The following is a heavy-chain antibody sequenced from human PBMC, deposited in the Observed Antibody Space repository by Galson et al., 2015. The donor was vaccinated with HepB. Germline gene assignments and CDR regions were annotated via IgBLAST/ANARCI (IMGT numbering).Heavy chain of an antibody. CDR3: AKGEWGDEDYYYYYGMDV. Sequence: SLRLSCAASGFTFSSYAMSWVRQAPGKGLEWVSAISGSGGSTYYADSVKGRFTISRDNSKNTLYLQVNSLRAEDTAVYYCAKGEWGDEDYYYYYGMDVWGQGTTVTVSS. J-gene: IGHJ6*02. CDR2: ISGSGGST. CDR1: GFTFSSYA. V-gene: IGHV3-23*01. D-gene: IGHD3-3*01.